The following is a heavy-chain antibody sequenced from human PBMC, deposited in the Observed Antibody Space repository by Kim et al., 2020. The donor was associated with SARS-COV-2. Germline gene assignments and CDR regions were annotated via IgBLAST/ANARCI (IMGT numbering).Heavy chain of an antibody. CDR2: GRT. V-gene: IGHV4-31*02. D-gene: IGHD3-9*01. J-gene: IGHJ4*02. Sequence: GRTSYNPSLKSRVTISVDTPKNQFSLKLSSVTAADTAVYYCARAVRYFDWWGQGTLVTVSS. CDR3: ARAVRYFDW.